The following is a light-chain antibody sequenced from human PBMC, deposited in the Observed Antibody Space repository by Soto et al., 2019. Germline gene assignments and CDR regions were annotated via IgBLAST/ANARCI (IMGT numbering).Light chain of an antibody. CDR2: DAS. V-gene: IGKV3-11*02. CDR3: QQRSNWPPLT. Sequence: EFEVTESPATLSLTPGERATLSCRTSQSVGSYLAWYQKKPGQAPRLLIYDASNRATDIPARFSGGGSGRDFTLTISSLEPEDFAVYYCQQRSNWPPLTFGGGTKVEI. J-gene: IGKJ4*01. CDR1: QSVGSY.